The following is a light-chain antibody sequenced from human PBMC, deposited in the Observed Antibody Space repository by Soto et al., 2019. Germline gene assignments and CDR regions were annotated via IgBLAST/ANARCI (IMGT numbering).Light chain of an antibody. Sequence: PGERATLSCRASQHVFSSLAWYQQKPGQAPRLLIYDTSTRATAIPARFRGSGSGTDFTLTISSLEPEDFAVYYCHQRSNWPLTFGGGTKVEI. CDR1: QHVFSS. CDR3: HQRSNWPLT. V-gene: IGKV3-11*01. J-gene: IGKJ4*01. CDR2: DTS.